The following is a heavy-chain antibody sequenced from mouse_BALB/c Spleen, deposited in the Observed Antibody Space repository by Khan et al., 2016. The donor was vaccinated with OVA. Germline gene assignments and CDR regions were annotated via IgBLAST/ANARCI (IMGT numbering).Heavy chain of an antibody. CDR1: GFSLTSYG. CDR2: LWSGGST. V-gene: IGHV2-2*02. J-gene: IGHJ4*01. D-gene: IGHD2-1*01. CDR3: ARTYFSYGNYGDYYTMDY. Sequence: QVQLKQSGPGLVQPSQSLSITCTVSGFSLTSYGVPWVRQSPGKGLEWLGVLWSGGSTDYNSAFISRLTISKDNSKSQVFFKMNSLQANDTAIYYCARTYFSYGNYGDYYTMDYWGQGNSVTVSS.